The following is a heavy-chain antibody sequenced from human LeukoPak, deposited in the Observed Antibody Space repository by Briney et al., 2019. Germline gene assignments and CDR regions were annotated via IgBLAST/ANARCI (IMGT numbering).Heavy chain of an antibody. D-gene: IGHD5-12*01. CDR1: GFTFSSYS. CDR2: ISSSSSYI. Sequence: GGSLRLSCAASGFTFSSYSMNWVRQAPGKGLEWVSSISSSSSYIYYADSVKGRFTISRDNARNSLYLQMNSLRDEDTAVYYCARVHRGYSFGRLDYWGQGTLVTVSS. V-gene: IGHV3-21*01. J-gene: IGHJ4*02. CDR3: ARVHRGYSFGRLDY.